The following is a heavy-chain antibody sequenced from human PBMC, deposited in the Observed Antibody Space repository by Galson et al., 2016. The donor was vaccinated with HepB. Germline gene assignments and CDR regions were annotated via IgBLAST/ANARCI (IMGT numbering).Heavy chain of an antibody. D-gene: IGHD5-24*01. CDR1: GFTFKKYG. CDR2: IESYSMII. CDR3: ARDGPNYNYDF. J-gene: IGHJ4*02. Sequence: SLRLSCAASGFTFKKYGFNWVRLTPGKGLEWLSYIESYSMIIRYTESVRGRFTDSRDNAKNSVYLRLSGLRVEDTAIYYCARDGPNYNYDFWGQGTLVTVSS. V-gene: IGHV3-48*04.